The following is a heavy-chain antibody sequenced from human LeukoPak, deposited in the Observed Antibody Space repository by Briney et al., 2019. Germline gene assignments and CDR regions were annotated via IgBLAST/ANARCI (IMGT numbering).Heavy chain of an antibody. CDR1: GFSFSTNW. CDR3: AKEGDGTHES. J-gene: IGHJ5*02. V-gene: IGHV3-7*03. Sequence: QPGGSLRLSCAASGFSFSTNWMDWIRQAPGKGLEWVANIKQDGSAKDYVDPVKGRFTISRENDKESMYLQMNSLKFEDTAVYYCAKEGDGTHESWGQGTLVTVSS. CDR2: IKQDGSAK. D-gene: IGHD2-21*02.